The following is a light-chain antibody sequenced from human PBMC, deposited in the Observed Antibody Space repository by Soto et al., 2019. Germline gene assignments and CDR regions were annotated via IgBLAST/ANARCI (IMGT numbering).Light chain of an antibody. CDR1: SSDVGTYNL. CDR2: EGN. CDR3: CSYAPSRTLL. V-gene: IGLV2-23*01. J-gene: IGLJ2*01. Sequence: QSALTQPASVSGSPGESITISCTGTSSDVGTYNLVTWYQQHPGRVPKLILYEGNKRPSGVSSRFSASKSGNTASLTISGLQAEDAADYFCCSYAPSRTLLFGGGTKVTVL.